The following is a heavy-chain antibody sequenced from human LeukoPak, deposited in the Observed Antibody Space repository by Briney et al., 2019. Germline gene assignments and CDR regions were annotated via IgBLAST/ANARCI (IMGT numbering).Heavy chain of an antibody. D-gene: IGHD5-12*01. Sequence: GGSLRLSCAASGFTFSSYGMHWVRQAPGKGLEWVAFIRYDGSNKYYADSVKGRFTISRDNSKNTPYLQMNSLRAEDTAVYYCAKVGGRGYSGYEANWFDPWGQGTLVTVSS. CDR3: AKVGGRGYSGYEANWFDP. J-gene: IGHJ5*02. CDR2: IRYDGSNK. V-gene: IGHV3-30*02. CDR1: GFTFSSYG.